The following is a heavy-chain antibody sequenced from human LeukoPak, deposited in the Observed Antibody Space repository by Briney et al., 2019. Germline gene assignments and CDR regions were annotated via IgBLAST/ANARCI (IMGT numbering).Heavy chain of an antibody. CDR1: GFTFSSYA. CDR3: ARDWRGYSGYSYYFDY. CDR2: ISYDGSNK. D-gene: IGHD5-12*01. J-gene: IGHJ4*02. Sequence: GGSLRLSCAASGFTFSSYAMHWVRQAPGKGLEWVAVISYDGSNKYYADSVKGRFTISRDNSKNTLYLQMNSLRAEDTAVYYCARDWRGYSGYSYYFDYWGQGTLVTVSS. V-gene: IGHV3-30*04.